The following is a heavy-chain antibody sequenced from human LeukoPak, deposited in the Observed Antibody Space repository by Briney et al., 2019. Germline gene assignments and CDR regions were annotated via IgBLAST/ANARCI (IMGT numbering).Heavy chain of an antibody. Sequence: PGGSLRLSCVVSGFTFSESWMSWVRQAPGKGLGWVASLNLDGSDKYYVDSVKGRFTISRDNAKNSLCLQMDSLRVEDTAVYYCAKGKRYPDYWGQGTLVTVSS. CDR1: GFTFSESW. CDR3: AKGKRYPDY. J-gene: IGHJ4*02. D-gene: IGHD1-1*01. V-gene: IGHV3-7*03. CDR2: LNLDGSDK.